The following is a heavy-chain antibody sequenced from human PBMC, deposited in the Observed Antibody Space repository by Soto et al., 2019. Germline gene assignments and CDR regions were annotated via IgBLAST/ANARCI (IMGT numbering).Heavy chain of an antibody. Sequence: GSLRLSCAASGFTCSSYAMSWVRQAPGKGLEWVSAISGSGGSTYYADSVKGRFTISRDNSKNTLYLQMNSLRAEDTAVYYCANYGGNPPDAFDIWGQGTMVTVSS. CDR2: ISGSGGST. J-gene: IGHJ3*02. CDR1: GFTCSSYA. D-gene: IGHD4-17*01. V-gene: IGHV3-23*01. CDR3: ANYGGNPPDAFDI.